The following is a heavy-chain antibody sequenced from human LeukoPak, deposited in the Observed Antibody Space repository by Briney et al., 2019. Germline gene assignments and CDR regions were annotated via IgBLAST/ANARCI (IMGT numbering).Heavy chain of an antibody. V-gene: IGHV3-33*01. D-gene: IGHD2-21*02. Sequence: GGSLRLSCAAAGFTFNTYGMHWLRQAPGKGLEWVALIWYDGSNKYYADSVKGRFTISRDNSRDTLFLHMNSLRVEDSAVYYCARDRGTNIVTAGLRPGYIDCWGQGTLVTVSS. J-gene: IGHJ4*02. CDR1: GFTFNTYG. CDR2: IWYDGSNK. CDR3: ARDRGTNIVTAGLRPGYIDC.